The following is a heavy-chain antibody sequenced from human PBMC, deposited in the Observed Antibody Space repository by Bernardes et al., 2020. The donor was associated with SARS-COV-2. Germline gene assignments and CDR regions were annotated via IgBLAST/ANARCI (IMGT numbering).Heavy chain of an antibody. D-gene: IGHD3-10*01. J-gene: IGHJ5*02. V-gene: IGHV1-24*01. CDR3: ATSRVRGVPNWFDP. CDR2: FDPEDGET. CDR1: GYTLTELS. Sequence: ASVKVSCKVSGYTLTELSMHWVRQAPGKGLEWMGGFDPEDGETIYAQKFQGRVTMTEDTSTDTAYMELRSLRSEDTAVYYCATSRVRGVPNWFDPGGQGTLVTVSS.